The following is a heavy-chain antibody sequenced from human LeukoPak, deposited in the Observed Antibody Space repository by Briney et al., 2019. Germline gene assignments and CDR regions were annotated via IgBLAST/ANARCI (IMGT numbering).Heavy chain of an antibody. CDR3: ARESITMVRGVIIGYNWFDP. CDR1: GGSISSSSYY. J-gene: IGHJ5*02. D-gene: IGHD3-10*01. CDR2: IYYSGST. Sequence: SETLSLTCTVSGGSISSSSYYWGWIRQPPGKGLEWIGSIYYSGSTYYNPSLKSRVTISVDTSKNQFSLKLSSVTAADTAVYYCARESITMVRGVIIGYNWFDPWGQGTLVTVSS. V-gene: IGHV4-39*07.